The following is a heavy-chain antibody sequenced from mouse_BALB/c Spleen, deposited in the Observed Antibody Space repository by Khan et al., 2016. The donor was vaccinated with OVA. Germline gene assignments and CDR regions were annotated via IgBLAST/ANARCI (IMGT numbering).Heavy chain of an antibody. CDR1: GYTFTSYV. CDR2: IYPFNDDT. Sequence: VQLQQSGPELVKPGASVKMSCKASGYTFTSYVMHWVKQKPGLGLEWIGYIYPFNDDTKYNEKFKGKATPTSDKSSSTAYMELSSLTSEDSAVYYCAPVGNYYVSFAYWGQGTLVTVSA. D-gene: IGHD1-1*01. CDR3: APVGNYYVSFAY. V-gene: IGHV1S136*01. J-gene: IGHJ3*01.